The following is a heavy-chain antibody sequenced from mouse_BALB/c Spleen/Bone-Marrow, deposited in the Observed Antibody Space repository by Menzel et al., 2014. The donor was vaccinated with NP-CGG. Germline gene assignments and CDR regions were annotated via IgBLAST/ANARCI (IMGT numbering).Heavy chain of an antibody. Sequence: VQLQQSGAELVKPGASVKLSCTASGFNIKDTYMHWVKQRPEQGLEWIGRIDPANGNTKYDPKFQGKATITADTSSNTAYLQLSRLTSEDTAVYYCARYRLGTYFDYWSQGTTLTVSS. V-gene: IGHV14-3*02. CDR3: ARYRLGTYFDY. J-gene: IGHJ2*01. D-gene: IGHD1-2*01. CDR1: GFNIKDTY. CDR2: IDPANGNT.